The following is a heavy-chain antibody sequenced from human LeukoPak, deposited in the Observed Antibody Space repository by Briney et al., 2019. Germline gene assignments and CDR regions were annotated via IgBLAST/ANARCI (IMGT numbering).Heavy chain of an antibody. V-gene: IGHV3-48*03. CDR3: ARLYSSSSGKAFDI. Sequence: PGGSLRLSCAASGFTFSSYEMNWVRQAPGEGLEWVSYISSGRTIYYADSVKGRFTISRDNAKNSLYLQMNSLRAEDTAVYYCARLYSSSSGKAFDIWGQGTMVTVSS. CDR1: GFTFSSYE. CDR2: ISSGRTI. J-gene: IGHJ3*02. D-gene: IGHD6-6*01.